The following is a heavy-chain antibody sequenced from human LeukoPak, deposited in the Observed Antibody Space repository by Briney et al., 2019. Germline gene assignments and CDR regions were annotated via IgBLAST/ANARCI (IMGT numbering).Heavy chain of an antibody. CDR2: IYYSGST. CDR3: ARSTLADAFDI. V-gene: IGHV4-39*01. D-gene: IGHD1-1*01. CDR1: GGSVSDSSYY. Sequence: SETLSLTCTVSGGSVSDSSYYWGWIRQPPGKGLEWIGTIYYSGSTYYSLSLKSRVTISEGTSKNQFSLKMRSVTAADTAVYYCARSTLADAFDIWGQGTMVTVSS. J-gene: IGHJ3*02.